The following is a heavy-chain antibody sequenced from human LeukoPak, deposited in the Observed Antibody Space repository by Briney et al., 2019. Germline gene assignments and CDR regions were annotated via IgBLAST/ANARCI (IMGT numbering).Heavy chain of an antibody. CDR3: ARGQVVSPNWFDP. J-gene: IGHJ5*02. CDR1: GGSMNSYY. V-gene: IGHV4-59*01. Sequence: SETLSLTCNVSGGSMNSYYWSWIRQPPGKGLEWIGYIYYSGSTKYNPSLKSRVTISVDTSKNQFSLKLSSVTAADTAVYYCARGQVVSPNWFDPWGRGTLVTVSS. D-gene: IGHD2-21*01. CDR2: IYYSGST.